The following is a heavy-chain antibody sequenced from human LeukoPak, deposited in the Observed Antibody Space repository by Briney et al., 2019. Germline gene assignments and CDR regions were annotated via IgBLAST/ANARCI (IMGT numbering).Heavy chain of an antibody. D-gene: IGHD6-19*01. Sequence: AGGSLRLSCAASGFTFSSYAMHWVRQAPGKGLEWVAVISYDGSNKYYADSVKGRFTISRDNSKNTLYLQMNSLRAEDTAVYYRAREGIAVAGLFDYWGQGTLVTVSS. J-gene: IGHJ4*02. CDR2: ISYDGSNK. CDR1: GFTFSSYA. CDR3: AREGIAVAGLFDY. V-gene: IGHV3-30-3*01.